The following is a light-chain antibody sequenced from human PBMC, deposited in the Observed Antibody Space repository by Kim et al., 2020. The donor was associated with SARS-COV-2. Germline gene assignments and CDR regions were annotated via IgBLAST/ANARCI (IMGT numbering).Light chain of an antibody. CDR3: QAWDGTSAV. CDR2: QTD. V-gene: IGLV3-1*01. CDR1: KLGAKL. J-gene: IGLJ3*02. Sequence: SVPPGHTASIAFSGDKLGAKLVCWYQQKSGQSPALVIYQTDKRPSGTPERFSGSLSGNTATLTIRGTQGMDEADYFCQAWDGTSAVFGGGTQLTVL.